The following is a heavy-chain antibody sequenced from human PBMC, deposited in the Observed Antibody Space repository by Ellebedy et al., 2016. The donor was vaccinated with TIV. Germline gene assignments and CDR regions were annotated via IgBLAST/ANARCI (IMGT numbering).Heavy chain of an antibody. J-gene: IGHJ5*02. CDR1: GFTFDDYA. V-gene: IGHV3-9*01. D-gene: IGHD6-19*01. CDR2: ISWNSGSI. Sequence: SLKISXAASGFTFDDYAMHWVRQAPGKGLEWVSGISWNSGSIGYADSVKGRFTISRDNAKNSLYLQMNSLRAEDTALYYCAKEAVAGMWDNWFDPWGQGTLVTVSS. CDR3: AKEAVAGMWDNWFDP.